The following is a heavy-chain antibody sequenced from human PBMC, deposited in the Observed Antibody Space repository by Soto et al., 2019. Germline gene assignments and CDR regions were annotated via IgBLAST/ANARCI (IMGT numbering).Heavy chain of an antibody. CDR1: GGSISSYY. V-gene: IGHV4-59*08. J-gene: IGHJ6*02. D-gene: IGHD2-2*03. CDR2: IYYSGST. CDR3: ARLNGYCVSTNCQGYYGMDV. Sequence: SETLSLTCTVSGGSISSYYWSWIRQPPGKGLEWIGYIYYSGSTNYNPSLKSRVTISVDTSKNQFSLKLSSVTAADTAVYYCARLNGYCVSTNCQGYYGMDVWGQGTTVTVSS.